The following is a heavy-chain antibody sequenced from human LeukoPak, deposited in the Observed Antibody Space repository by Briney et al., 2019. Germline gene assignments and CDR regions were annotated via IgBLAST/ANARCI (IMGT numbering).Heavy chain of an antibody. CDR2: TKPDGSAE. J-gene: IGHJ5*02. D-gene: IGHD2-15*01. CDR1: GFTFRNYW. V-gene: IGHV3-7*01. Sequence: PGGSLRLSCAASGFTFRNYWMGWVRQAPGKGLEWVANTKPDGSAEYYADSVRGRFTTSRDNANNLLYLQMNRLRAEDTAVYYCARDGGLNTNFDPWGQGTLVTVSS. CDR3: ARDGGLNTNFDP.